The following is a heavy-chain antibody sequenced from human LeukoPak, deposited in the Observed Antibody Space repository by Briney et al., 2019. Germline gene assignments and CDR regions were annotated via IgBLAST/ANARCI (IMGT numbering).Heavy chain of an antibody. J-gene: IGHJ4*02. Sequence: PGGSLRLSCAASGFTVSSNYMSWVRQAPGPGLEWVSLIYSGDNTYYADSVKGRFTISRDNSKNTLYLQMNSLTAEDTAVYYCATRSVAGSWSAFDYWGQGTLVTVSS. CDR2: IYSGDNT. CDR3: ATRSVAGSWSAFDY. V-gene: IGHV3-53*01. D-gene: IGHD6-19*01. CDR1: GFTVSSNY.